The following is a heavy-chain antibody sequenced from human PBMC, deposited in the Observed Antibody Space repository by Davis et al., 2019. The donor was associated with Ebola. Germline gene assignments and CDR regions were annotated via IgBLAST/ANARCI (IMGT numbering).Heavy chain of an antibody. V-gene: IGHV3-66*01. Sequence: GESLKISCAASGFTVSSNYMSWVRQAPGKGLEWVSVIYSGGSTYYADSVKGRFTISRDNSKNTLYLQMNSLRAEDTAVYYCAREAVTSDYWGRGTLVTVSS. J-gene: IGHJ4*02. CDR1: GFTVSSNY. D-gene: IGHD4-17*01. CDR3: AREAVTSDY. CDR2: IYSGGST.